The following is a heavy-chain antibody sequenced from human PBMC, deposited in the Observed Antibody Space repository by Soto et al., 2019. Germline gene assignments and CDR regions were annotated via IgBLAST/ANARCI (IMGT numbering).Heavy chain of an antibody. CDR1: GFTFSSYS. D-gene: IGHD2-15*01. J-gene: IGHJ6*02. V-gene: IGHV3-21*01. CDR2: ISSSSSYI. Sequence: EVQLVESGGGLVKPGGSLRLSCAASGFTFSSYSMNLVRQAPGKGLEWVASISSSSSYIYYADSVKGRFTISRDNAKNSLYLQMNSLRAEDTAVYYCARDVVVVAAIEYYYYYYGMDVWGQGTTVTVSS. CDR3: ARDVVVVAAIEYYYYYYGMDV.